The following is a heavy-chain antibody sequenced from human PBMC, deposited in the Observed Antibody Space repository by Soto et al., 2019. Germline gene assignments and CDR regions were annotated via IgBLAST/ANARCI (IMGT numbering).Heavy chain of an antibody. CDR1: GYTFTSYD. CDR2: MNPNNGNT. J-gene: IGHJ4*02. CDR3: PSGPAEGGGATYY. D-gene: IGHD1-26*01. Sequence: QVQLVQSGAEVKKPGASVKVSCKASGYTFTSYDINWVRQATGQGLEWMGWMNPNNGNTGYAQKFQGRVTMTRNTSIRAGDMAGSTLRCEDPSVYYCPSGPAEGGGATYYWGQGTLVTVSS. V-gene: IGHV1-8*01.